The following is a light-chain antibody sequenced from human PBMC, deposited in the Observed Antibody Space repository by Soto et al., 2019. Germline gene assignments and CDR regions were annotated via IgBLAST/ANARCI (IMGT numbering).Light chain of an antibody. J-gene: IGKJ4*01. Sequence: DIQMTQSPSSVSASVGDRLTITCRASQTVNNWLAWYQQRPGKAPKLLIYASSTLQGGVPSRFSGSGSGTDFTLTISSLQPEDFATYYCQQSYSTPRVTFGGGTTVDIK. CDR1: QTVNNW. V-gene: IGKV1-12*01. CDR2: ASS. CDR3: QQSYSTPRVT.